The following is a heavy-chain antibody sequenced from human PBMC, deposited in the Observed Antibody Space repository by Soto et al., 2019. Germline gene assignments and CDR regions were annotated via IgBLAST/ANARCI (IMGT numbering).Heavy chain of an antibody. J-gene: IGHJ4*02. CDR1: GFTFSSYA. CDR2: ISGSGGST. CDR3: ATRGSGSYYDY. V-gene: IGHV3-23*01. Sequence: EVQLLESGGGLVQPGGSLRLSCAASGFTFSSYAMRWVRQAPVKGLEWVSAISGSGGSTYYADSVKGRFTISRDNSKNTLYLHRNSLRAEDTAVYCCATRGSGSYYDYWGQGPLVTVSS. D-gene: IGHD1-26*01.